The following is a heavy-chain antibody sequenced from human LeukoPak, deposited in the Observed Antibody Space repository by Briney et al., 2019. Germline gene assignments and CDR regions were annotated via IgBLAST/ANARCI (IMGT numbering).Heavy chain of an antibody. D-gene: IGHD2-2*01. CDR3: ARVRGCSSTSCLFEYFQH. Sequence: RSPRLSCAASGFTFSSYAMHWVRQAPGKGLEWVAVISYDGSNKYYADSVKGRFTISRDNSKNTLYLQMNSLRAEDTAVYYCARVRGCSSTSCLFEYFQHWGQGTLVAVSS. CDR2: ISYDGSNK. CDR1: GFTFSSYA. V-gene: IGHV3-30-3*01. J-gene: IGHJ1*01.